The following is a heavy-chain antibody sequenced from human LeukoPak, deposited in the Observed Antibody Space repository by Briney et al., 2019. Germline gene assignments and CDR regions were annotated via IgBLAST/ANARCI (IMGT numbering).Heavy chain of an antibody. Sequence: PGRSLRLSCAASGFTFSSYGMHWVRQAPGKGLEWVAVIWYDGSNKYYADSVKGRFTISRDNSKNTLYLQMNSLRAEDTAVYYCARGGDYRGSYQGAFDIWGQGTMVTVSS. V-gene: IGHV3-33*01. CDR2: IWYDGSNK. CDR1: GFTFSSYG. J-gene: IGHJ3*02. D-gene: IGHD1-26*01. CDR3: ARGGDYRGSYQGAFDI.